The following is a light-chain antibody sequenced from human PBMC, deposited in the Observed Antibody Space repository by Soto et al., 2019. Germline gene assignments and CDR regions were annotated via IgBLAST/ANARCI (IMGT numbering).Light chain of an antibody. V-gene: IGKV1-39*01. Sequence: DIQMTQSPSSLSASVGDRVTITCWTSQTISTYLNWYQHKPGKAPEVLIYAASNLQSGVPSRFSGSGSGTQFTLTISSLQPDDFATYYCQQYDSYWTFGQGTKVDIK. CDR1: QTISTY. CDR2: AAS. J-gene: IGKJ1*01. CDR3: QQYDSYWT.